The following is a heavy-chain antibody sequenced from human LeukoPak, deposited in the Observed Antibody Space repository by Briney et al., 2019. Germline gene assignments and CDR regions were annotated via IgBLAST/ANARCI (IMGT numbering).Heavy chain of an antibody. CDR2: ISAYNGNT. V-gene: IGHV1-18*01. D-gene: IGHD4-23*01. Sequence: ASVKVSCTASGYTFTSYGISWVRQAPGQGLEWMGWISAYNGNTNYAQKLQGRVTMTTDTSTSTVYMELSSLRSEDTAVYYCAREGVTTVVTVFWFDPWGQGTLVTVSS. J-gene: IGHJ5*02. CDR3: AREGVTTVVTVFWFDP. CDR1: GYTFTSYG.